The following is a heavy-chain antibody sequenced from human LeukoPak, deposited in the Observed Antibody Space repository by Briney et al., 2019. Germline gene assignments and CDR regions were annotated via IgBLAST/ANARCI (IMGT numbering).Heavy chain of an antibody. J-gene: IGHJ4*02. CDR1: GYTFTDYY. CDR2: LEPEDGET. Sequence: GASVKVSCKVSGYTFTDYYMHWSQQAPGKRLEWMGLLEPEDGETRYAEKFQGRVTITADTSTDTAYMEVSSLRSDDTAVYYCAISLIAVAGTLSFWGQGTLVTVSS. V-gene: IGHV1-69-2*01. CDR3: AISLIAVAGTLSF. D-gene: IGHD6-19*01.